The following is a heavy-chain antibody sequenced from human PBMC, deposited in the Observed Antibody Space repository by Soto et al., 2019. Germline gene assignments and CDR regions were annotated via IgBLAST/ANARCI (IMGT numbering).Heavy chain of an antibody. J-gene: IGHJ4*02. D-gene: IGHD2-2*01. Sequence: GGSLRLSCVASGFTFSSYGMHWVRQAPGKGLECVAVISDTGSSHYYAASVEGRFTISRENSKNTLSLHMDRLRVEDTAVYYCAKDRGGDCPDNSCYFGADYWGQGTPVTVSS. CDR3: AKDRGGDCPDNSCYFGADY. CDR2: ISDTGSSH. V-gene: IGHV3-30*18. CDR1: GFTFSSYG.